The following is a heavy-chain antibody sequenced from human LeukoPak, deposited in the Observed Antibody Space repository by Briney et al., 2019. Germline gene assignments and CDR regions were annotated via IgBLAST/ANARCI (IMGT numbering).Heavy chain of an antibody. V-gene: IGHV4-59*01. CDR1: GGSISSYY. CDR2: IYYSGST. CDR3: ARVVPAINWFDP. D-gene: IGHD2-2*01. J-gene: IGHJ5*02. Sequence: SETLSLTCTVSGGSISSYYWSWIRQPPGKGLEWIGYIYYSGSTNYNPSLKSRVTISVDTSKNQFSPKLSSVTAADTAAYYCARVVPAINWFDPWGQGTLVTVST.